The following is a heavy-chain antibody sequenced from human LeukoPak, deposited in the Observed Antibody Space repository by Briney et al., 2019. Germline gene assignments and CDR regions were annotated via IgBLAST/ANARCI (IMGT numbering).Heavy chain of an antibody. CDR3: ARDSRFGEYHFDY. Sequence: ASVKVSCKTSGYTFNGYYMHWVRQAPGQGLEWMGWIYPNSGGIYYAQKFRGRVTMTRDTSISTAYMELSRLRSDDTAVYYCARDSRFGEYHFDYWGQGTLVTVSS. D-gene: IGHD3-10*01. CDR2: IYPNSGGI. V-gene: IGHV1-2*02. J-gene: IGHJ4*02. CDR1: GYTFNGYY.